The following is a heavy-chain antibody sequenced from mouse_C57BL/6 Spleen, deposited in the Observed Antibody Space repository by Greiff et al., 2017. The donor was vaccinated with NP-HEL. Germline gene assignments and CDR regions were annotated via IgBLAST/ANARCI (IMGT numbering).Heavy chain of an antibody. CDR1: GYTLTSYW. D-gene: IGHD2-10*02. Sequence: QVQLQQPGAELVRPGSSVKLSCKASGYTLTSYWMDWVKQRPGQGLEWIGNIYPSDSETHYNQKFKDKATLTVDKSSSTAYMQLSSLTSEDSAVYYCARKELSIFAYWGQGTLVTVSA. J-gene: IGHJ3*01. CDR2: IYPSDSET. V-gene: IGHV1-61*01. CDR3: ARKELSIFAY.